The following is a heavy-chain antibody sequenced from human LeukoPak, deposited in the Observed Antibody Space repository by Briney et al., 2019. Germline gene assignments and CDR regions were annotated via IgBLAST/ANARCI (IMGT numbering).Heavy chain of an antibody. Sequence: PSETLSLTCTVSGDSINNNNYYWGWVRQPPGKGLEWIGNIYYNGRTYYSSSLKSRGTISVDTSNNQFSLRLSSVTAADTAVYYCARITDRTIFGEIMHGFDIWGQGTPVTVSS. D-gene: IGHD3-3*01. J-gene: IGHJ3*02. CDR3: ARITDRTIFGEIMHGFDI. CDR1: GDSINNNNYY. V-gene: IGHV4-39*01. CDR2: IYYNGRT.